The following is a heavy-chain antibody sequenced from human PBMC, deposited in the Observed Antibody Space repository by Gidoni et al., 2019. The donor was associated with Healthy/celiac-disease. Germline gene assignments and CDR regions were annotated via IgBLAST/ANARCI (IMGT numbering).Heavy chain of an antibody. CDR2: IYYSGST. J-gene: IGHJ6*02. CDR3: GGGGGAGSYYLYYYGMDV. CDR1: GGSISSYY. D-gene: IGHD3-10*01. Sequence: QVQLQESGPGLVKPSETLSLTCTVSGGSISSYYWSWIRQPPGKGLEWIGYIYYSGSTNYTPSHKVRVTISGDTPKNQSSLKRSSVTAADPPVYYWGGGGGAGSYYLYYYGMDVWGQGTTVTVSS. V-gene: IGHV4-59*01.